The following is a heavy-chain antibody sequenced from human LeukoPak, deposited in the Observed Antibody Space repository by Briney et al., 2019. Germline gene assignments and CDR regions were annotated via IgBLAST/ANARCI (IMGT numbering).Heavy chain of an antibody. D-gene: IGHD1-14*01. CDR3: ARSNREFASGTGDY. CDR1: GFTFSNYS. V-gene: IGHV3-7*05. J-gene: IGHJ4*02. Sequence: GSLRLSCAASGFTFSNYSMNWVRQAPGKGLEWVANINQVGSQKYYVDSVKGRFSISRDNAKNSLYLQMNSLRAEDTAVYYCARSNREFASGTGDYWGQGTLVTVSS. CDR2: INQVGSQK.